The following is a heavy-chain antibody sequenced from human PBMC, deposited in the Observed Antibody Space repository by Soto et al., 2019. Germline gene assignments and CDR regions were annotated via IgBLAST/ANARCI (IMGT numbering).Heavy chain of an antibody. CDR2: IYYSGST. CDR1: GGSISSGDYY. J-gene: IGHJ1*01. CDR3: ASYDSSGYYSEYFQH. V-gene: IGHV4-30-4*01. Sequence: SETLYLTCTDSGGSISSGDYYWSWIRQPPGKGLEWIGYIYYSGSTYYNPSLKSRVTISIDTSKNQFSLKLSSVTAADTAVYYCASYDSSGYYSEYFQHWGQGTLVTVSS. D-gene: IGHD3-22*01.